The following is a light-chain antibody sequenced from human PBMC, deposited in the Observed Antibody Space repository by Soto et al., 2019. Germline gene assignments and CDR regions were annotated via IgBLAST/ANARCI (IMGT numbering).Light chain of an antibody. V-gene: IGKV3-15*01. CDR3: QQYTNWPPIT. Sequence: EIVMTQSPATLSVSPGERATLSCRASQSVSSNLAWYQQKPGQAPRLLIYGASTRATGIPARFSCSGSGTEFTLTISSLQSEDFAVYYCQQYTNWPPITYGQGTRLEIK. CDR1: QSVSSN. CDR2: GAS. J-gene: IGKJ5*01.